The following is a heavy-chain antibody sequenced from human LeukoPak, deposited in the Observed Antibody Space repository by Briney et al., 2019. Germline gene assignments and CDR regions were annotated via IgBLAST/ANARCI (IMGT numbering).Heavy chain of an antibody. CDR1: GGSFSGYY. CDR2: INHSGST. Sequence: PSETLSLTCAVYGGSFSGYYWSWIRQPPGKGLEWIGEINHSGSTNYNPSLKSRVTISVDTSKNQFSLKLSSVTAADTAVYYCARVVRVYSRVVVIKGYYMDVWGKGTTVTVSS. CDR3: ARVVRVYSRVVVIKGYYMDV. V-gene: IGHV4-34*01. J-gene: IGHJ6*03. D-gene: IGHD3-22*01.